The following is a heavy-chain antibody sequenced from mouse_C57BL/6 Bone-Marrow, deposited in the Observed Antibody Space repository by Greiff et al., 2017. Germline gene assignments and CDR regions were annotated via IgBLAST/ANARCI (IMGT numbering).Heavy chain of an antibody. Sequence: VQLQESGAELARPGASVKLSCKASGYTFTNYGISWVKQRTGQGLEWIGVIYPRSGNTYYNEKFKGKATLTADKSSSTAYMELRSLTSEDSAVYFCAFYVPYAMDYWGQGTSVTVSS. CDR3: AFYVPYAMDY. D-gene: IGHD1-1*01. V-gene: IGHV1-81*01. CDR2: IYPRSGNT. J-gene: IGHJ4*01. CDR1: GYTFTNYG.